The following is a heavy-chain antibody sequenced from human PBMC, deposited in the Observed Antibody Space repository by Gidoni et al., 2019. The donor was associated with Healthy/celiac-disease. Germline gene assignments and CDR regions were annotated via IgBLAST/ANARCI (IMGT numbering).Heavy chain of an antibody. CDR1: GYTFTGYY. V-gene: IGHV1-2*04. J-gene: IGHJ4*02. Sequence: QVQLVQSGAEVKKPGASVKVSCKASGYTFTGYYMHWVRQAPGQGLEWMGWINPNSGGTNYAQKFQGWVTMTRDTSISTAYMELSRLRSDDTAVYYCARDRSQSPFGGVIAEYYFDYWGQGTLVTVSS. D-gene: IGHD3-16*02. CDR3: ARDRSQSPFGGVIAEYYFDY. CDR2: INPNSGGT.